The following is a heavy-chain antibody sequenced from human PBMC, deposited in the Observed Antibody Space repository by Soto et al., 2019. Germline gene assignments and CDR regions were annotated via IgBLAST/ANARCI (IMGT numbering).Heavy chain of an antibody. CDR1: GFTFSSYA. D-gene: IGHD2-15*01. Sequence: EVQLLESGGGLVQPGGSLRLSCAASGFTFSSYALTWVRQAPGKGLEWVSTISSSDGRTYYPDSVKGRFTISRDNSKSTLYLRMNSLRAEDTAVYFCAKDKGWRSAFDIWGQGTMVTVSS. V-gene: IGHV3-23*01. CDR3: AKDKGWRSAFDI. CDR2: ISSSDGRT. J-gene: IGHJ3*02.